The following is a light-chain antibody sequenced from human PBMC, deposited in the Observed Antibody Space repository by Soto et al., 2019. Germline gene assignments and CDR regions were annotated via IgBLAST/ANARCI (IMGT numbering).Light chain of an antibody. CDR1: QPIRND. J-gene: IGKJ4*01. CDR3: QQRAVWPLS. V-gene: IGKV3-11*01. Sequence: EVVLTQSPAILSLSPGETATLSCRVGQPIRNDLGWYQQRPGQAPRLLIYGASNRATGIPDRFSGSGSGTDFTLTITRLAPEDFAIYYCQQRAVWPLSFGGGTKV. CDR2: GAS.